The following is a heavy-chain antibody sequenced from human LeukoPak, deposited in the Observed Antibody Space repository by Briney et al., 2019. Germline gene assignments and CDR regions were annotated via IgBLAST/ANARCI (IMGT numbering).Heavy chain of an antibody. CDR2: INPNSGGT. V-gene: IGHV1-2*02. D-gene: IGHD6-13*01. CDR3: ASEEAAAGTGWFDP. Sequence: ASVKVSCKASGYTFTGYYMHWVRQATGQGLEWIGWINPNSGGTNYAQKLQGRVTMTMDTSISTAYMVLRRLTSDDTAVYYCASEEAAAGTGWFDPWGQGTLVTVSS. CDR1: GYTFTGYY. J-gene: IGHJ5*02.